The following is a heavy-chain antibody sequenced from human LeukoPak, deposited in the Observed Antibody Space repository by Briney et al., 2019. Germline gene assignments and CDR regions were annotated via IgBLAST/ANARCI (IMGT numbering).Heavy chain of an antibody. D-gene: IGHD3-22*01. J-gene: IGHJ4*02. Sequence: SETLSLTCTVSGGSISSYYWSWIRQPPGKGLEWIGYIYYSGSTNYNPSLKSRVTISVDTSKNQFSLKLSSVTAADTAVYYCASDYFDRTGYYGFIYWGQGSLVTISS. CDR1: GGSISSYY. CDR3: ASDYFDRTGYYGFIY. V-gene: IGHV4-59*01. CDR2: IYYSGST.